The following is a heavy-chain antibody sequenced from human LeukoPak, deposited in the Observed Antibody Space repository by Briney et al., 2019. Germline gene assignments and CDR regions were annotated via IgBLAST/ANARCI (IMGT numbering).Heavy chain of an antibody. Sequence: GGSLRLSCAASGFTFSSYAMSWVRQAPGKGLEWVSAISGSGGSTYYADSVKGRFTISRDNSKNTLYLQMNSLRAEDTAVYYCAKKGYYYDSSGYWERGVRSPGVSYYGMDVWGQGTTVTVSS. CDR2: ISGSGGST. CDR1: GFTFSSYA. J-gene: IGHJ6*02. CDR3: AKKGYYYDSSGYWERGVRSPGVSYYGMDV. V-gene: IGHV3-23*01. D-gene: IGHD3-22*01.